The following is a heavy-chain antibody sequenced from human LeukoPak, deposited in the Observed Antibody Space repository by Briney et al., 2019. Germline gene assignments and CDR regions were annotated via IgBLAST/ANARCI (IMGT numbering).Heavy chain of an antibody. CDR1: GFTFSIFG. D-gene: IGHD2-8*01. J-gene: IGHJ4*02. V-gene: IGHV3-23*01. CDR3: AREGGIVLMVNGTSSLGELNSDFDC. Sequence: GGTLTLSCSASGFTFSIFGMSWLPHAPGKGLEWFSAISGSGASTYYADSVKGRFTISRDNSKNTLYLQMNRMRAGDTAVYYCAREGGIVLMVNGTSSLGELNSDFDCRGQGTLVTVSS. CDR2: ISGSGAST.